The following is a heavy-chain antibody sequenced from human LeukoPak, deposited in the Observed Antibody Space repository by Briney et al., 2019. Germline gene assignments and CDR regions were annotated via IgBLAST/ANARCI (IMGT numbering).Heavy chain of an antibody. D-gene: IGHD3-22*01. J-gene: IGHJ4*02. CDR2: ISWNSGSI. CDR3: AKGTYYYDSSGYSDY. CDR1: GFTFDDYA. Sequence: GGSLRLSCAASGFTFDDYAMHWVRQAPGKGLEWVSGISWNSGSIGYADSVKGRFTISRDNAKNSLYLQMNSLRAEDTALYYCAKGTYYYDSSGYSDYWGQGTLVTVSS. V-gene: IGHV3-9*01.